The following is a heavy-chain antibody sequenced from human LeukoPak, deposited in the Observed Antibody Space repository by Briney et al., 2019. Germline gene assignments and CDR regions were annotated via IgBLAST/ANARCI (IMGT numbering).Heavy chain of an antibody. CDR1: GFKFRNYG. Sequence: PGGSLRLSCAASGFKFRNYGMHWVRQAPGKGLEWVAVIYYDGSKKYYADSVKGRFTISRDNSKNTLYLQMNSLRAEDTAVYYCARSYIAAAGTRWFDPWGQGTLVTVSS. CDR2: IYYDGSKK. J-gene: IGHJ5*02. V-gene: IGHV3-30*03. D-gene: IGHD6-13*01. CDR3: ARSYIAAAGTRWFDP.